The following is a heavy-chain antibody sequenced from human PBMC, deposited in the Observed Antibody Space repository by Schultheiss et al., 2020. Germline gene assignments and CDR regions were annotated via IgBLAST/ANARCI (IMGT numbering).Heavy chain of an antibody. J-gene: IGHJ4*02. V-gene: IGHV3-23*01. CDR2: ISGSGGST. CDR1: GFTFSSYA. CDR3: ALNTVTFGSLDY. Sequence: GSLRLSCAASGFTFSSYAMSWVRQAPGKGLEWVSAISGSGGSTYYADSVKGRFTISRDNSKNTLYLQMNSLRAEDTAVYYCALNTVTFGSLDYWGQGTLVTVSS. D-gene: IGHD4-17*01.